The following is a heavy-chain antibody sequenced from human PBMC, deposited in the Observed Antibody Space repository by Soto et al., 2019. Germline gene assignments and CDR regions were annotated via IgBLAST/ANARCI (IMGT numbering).Heavy chain of an antibody. CDR2: INPNSGGT. V-gene: IGHV1-2*04. CDR3: ARDYYDFWSGSRPPRAFDY. Sequence: ASVKVSCKASGYTFTGYYMHWVRQAPVQGLEWMGWINPNSGGTNYAQKFQGWVTMTRDTSISTAYMELSRLRSDDTAVYYCARDYYDFWSGSRPPRAFDYWGHGILVTVSS. CDR1: GYTFTGYY. D-gene: IGHD3-3*01. J-gene: IGHJ4*01.